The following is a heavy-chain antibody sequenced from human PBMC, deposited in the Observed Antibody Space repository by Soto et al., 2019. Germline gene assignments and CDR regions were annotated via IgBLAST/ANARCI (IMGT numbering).Heavy chain of an antibody. D-gene: IGHD3-9*01. CDR3: ARDGDYDILTGYPDFDY. V-gene: IGHV1-18*01. CDR2: ISAYNGNT. J-gene: IGHJ4*02. Sequence: QVQLVQSGAEVKKPGASVKVSCKASGYTFTSYGISWVRQAPGQGLEWMGWISAYNGNTNYAQKLQGRVTMTTDTSTSTAYMELRSLRSDDTDVYYCARDGDYDILTGYPDFDYWGQGTLVTVSS. CDR1: GYTFTSYG.